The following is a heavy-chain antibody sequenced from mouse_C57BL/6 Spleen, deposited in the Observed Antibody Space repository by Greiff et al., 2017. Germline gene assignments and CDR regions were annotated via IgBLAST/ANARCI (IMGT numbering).Heavy chain of an antibody. J-gene: IGHJ2*01. V-gene: IGHV1-22*01. D-gene: IGHD2-1*01. CDR1: GYTFTDYN. CDR3: ARSIYYVFDY. CDR2: INPNTGGT. Sequence: EVQLQQSGPELVKPGASVKMSCKASGYTFTDYNMHWVKQSHGKSLEWIGYINPNTGGTSYNQKFKGKATLTVNKSSSTAYMELRSLTSEDSAVYYCARSIYYVFDYWGQGTTLTVSS.